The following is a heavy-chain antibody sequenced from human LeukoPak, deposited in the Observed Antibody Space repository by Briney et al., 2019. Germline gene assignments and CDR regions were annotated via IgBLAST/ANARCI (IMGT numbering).Heavy chain of an antibody. CDR3: ARNKREYSSSSGSFDY. CDR2: IYYSGST. V-gene: IGHV4-31*03. J-gene: IGHJ4*02. CDR1: GGSISSGGYY. Sequence: KASQTLSLTCTVSGGSISSGGYYWSWIRQHPGKGLEWIGYIYYSGSTYYNPSLKSRFTISVDTSKNQFSLKLSSVTAADTAVYYCARNKREYSSSSGSFDYWGQGTLVTVSS. D-gene: IGHD6-6*01.